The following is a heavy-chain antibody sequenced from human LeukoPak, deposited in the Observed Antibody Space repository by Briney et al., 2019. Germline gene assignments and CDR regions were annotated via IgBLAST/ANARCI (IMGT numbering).Heavy chain of an antibody. J-gene: IGHJ4*02. V-gene: IGHV1-2*06. Sequence: ASVKVSCKASGYTFTGYYMHWVRQAPGQGLEWMGRINPNSGGTNYAQKFQGRVTMTRDTSISTAYMELSRLRSDDTAVYYCARGLAYYYDSSGYYFSDFVYWGQGTLVTVSS. CDR2: INPNSGGT. CDR1: GYTFTGYY. D-gene: IGHD3-22*01. CDR3: ARGLAYYYDSSGYYFSDFVY.